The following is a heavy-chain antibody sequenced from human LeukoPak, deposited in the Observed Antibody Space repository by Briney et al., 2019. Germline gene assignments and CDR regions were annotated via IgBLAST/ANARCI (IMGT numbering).Heavy chain of an antibody. V-gene: IGHV1-2*06. D-gene: IGHD6-13*01. Sequence: ASVKVSCKASGYTFTGYYMHWVRQAPGQGLEWMGRINPNSGGTNYAQKFQGRVTMTRDTSISTAYMELSRLRSDDTAVYYCAREAKYSSSWSHAFHIWGQGTMVTVSS. CDR3: AREAKYSSSWSHAFHI. CDR1: GYTFTGYY. CDR2: INPNSGGT. J-gene: IGHJ3*02.